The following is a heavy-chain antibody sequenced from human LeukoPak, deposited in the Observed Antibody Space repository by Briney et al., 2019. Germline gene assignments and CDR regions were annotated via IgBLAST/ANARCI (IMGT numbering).Heavy chain of an antibody. Sequence: SETLSLTCTASGGSISSHYWSWIRQPPGKGLEWIGYIYYSGSTNYNPSLKSRVIISVDTSKNQFSLKLSSVTAADTAVYYCARVGYSGYDYDYWGQGTLVTVSS. CDR2: IYYSGST. CDR1: GGSISSHY. V-gene: IGHV4-59*11. CDR3: ARVGYSGYDYDY. J-gene: IGHJ4*02. D-gene: IGHD5-12*01.